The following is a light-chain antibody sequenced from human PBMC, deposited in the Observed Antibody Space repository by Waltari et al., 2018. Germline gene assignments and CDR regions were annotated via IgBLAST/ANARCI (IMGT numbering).Light chain of an antibody. CDR1: QSVGRT. Sequence: EIVWTQSTGTLSLSPGDRAALSCRDSQSVGRTLAWYHQKPVQAPRLLIYGASNRATGIPDSFSGSGSGTDFSLPISVLEPEDFAVYYCQHYLRLPAKFGQGTKVEIK. V-gene: IGKV3-20*01. CDR2: GAS. J-gene: IGKJ1*01. CDR3: QHYLRLPAK.